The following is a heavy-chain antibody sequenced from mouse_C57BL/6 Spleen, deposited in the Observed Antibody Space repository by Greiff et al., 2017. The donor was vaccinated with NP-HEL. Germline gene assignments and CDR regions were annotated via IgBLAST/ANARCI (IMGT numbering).Heavy chain of an antibody. CDR3: ARRYYDYDGYYFDY. CDR1: GYSITSGYD. V-gene: IGHV3-1*01. D-gene: IGHD2-4*01. Sequence: EVKLMESGPGMVKPSQSLSLTCTVTGYSITSGYDWHWIRHFPGNKLEWMGYRSYSGSTNYNPSLKSRISITHDTSKNHFFLKLNSVTTEDTATYYCARRYYDYDGYYFDYWGQGTTLTVSS. J-gene: IGHJ2*01. CDR2: RSYSGST.